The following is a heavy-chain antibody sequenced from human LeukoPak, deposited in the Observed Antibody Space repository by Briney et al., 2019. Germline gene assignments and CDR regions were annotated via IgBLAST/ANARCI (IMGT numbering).Heavy chain of an antibody. V-gene: IGHV1-18*01. CDR1: GYTFTTYG. CDR2: ISGRSDDE. CDR3: ARDWDGRTDCFDP. J-gene: IGHJ5*02. Sequence: GASVKVSCKASGYTFTTYGISWVRQAPGHGLEWMGYISGRSDDENYADNFQGRLTMTTDTSTNTAYMELGSLTSDGTAVYYCARDWDGRTDCFDPWGQGTLVTVSS. D-gene: IGHD1-26*01.